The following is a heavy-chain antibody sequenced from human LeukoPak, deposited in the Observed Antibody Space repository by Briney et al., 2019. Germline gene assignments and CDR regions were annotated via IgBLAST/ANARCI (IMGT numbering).Heavy chain of an antibody. V-gene: IGHV4-39*07. Sequence: SETLSLTCTVSGGSISSSSYYWGWIRQPPGKGLEWIGSIYYSGSTYYNPSLKSRVTISVDTSKNQFSLKLSSVTAADTAVYYWARIGGVGTTMGRFYYWGQGTLVTVSS. D-gene: IGHD3-16*01. CDR2: IYYSGST. J-gene: IGHJ4*02. CDR1: GGSISSSSYY. CDR3: ARIGGVGTTMGRFYY.